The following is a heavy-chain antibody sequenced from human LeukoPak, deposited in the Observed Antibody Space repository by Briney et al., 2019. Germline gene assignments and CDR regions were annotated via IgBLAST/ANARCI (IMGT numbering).Heavy chain of an antibody. V-gene: IGHV4-38-2*02. CDR1: GYSISSGYY. D-gene: IGHD3-10*01. CDR2: IYHSGST. J-gene: IGHJ4*02. Sequence: PSETLSLTCTVSGYSISSGYYWGWIRQPPGKGLEWIGSIYHSGSTYYNPSLKSRVTISVDTSKNLFSLKLSSVTAADTAVYYCARDGHYGSGSYSYWGQGTLVTVSS. CDR3: ARDGHYGSGSYSY.